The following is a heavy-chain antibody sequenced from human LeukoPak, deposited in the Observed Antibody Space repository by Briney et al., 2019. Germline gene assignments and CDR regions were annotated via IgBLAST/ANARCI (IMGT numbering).Heavy chain of an antibody. CDR1: GGSFSGYY. Sequence: SETLSLTCAVYGGSFSGYYWSWIRRPPGKGLEWIGEINHSGSTNYNPSLKSRVTISVDTSKNQFSLKLSSVTAADTAVYYCARGPDTAMVTLDYWGQGTLVTVSS. D-gene: IGHD5-18*01. V-gene: IGHV4-34*01. J-gene: IGHJ4*02. CDR2: INHSGST. CDR3: ARGPDTAMVTLDY.